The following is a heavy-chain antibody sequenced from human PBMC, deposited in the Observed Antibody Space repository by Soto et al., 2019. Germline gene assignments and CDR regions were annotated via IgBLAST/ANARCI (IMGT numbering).Heavy chain of an antibody. CDR3: ATTNDAYWAGDCIVAFDL. CDR1: GFTFSSYA. D-gene: IGHD2-21*02. Sequence: GGSLRLSCAASGFTFSSYAMSWVRQAPGTGLEWVSGVSGSGISRYYADSVQSRFTISRDNSTNTQYLQMNSLRAEDTAFYYYATTNDAYWAGDCIVAFDLWGQGTLV. J-gene: IGHJ3*01. CDR2: VSGSGISR. V-gene: IGHV3-23*01.